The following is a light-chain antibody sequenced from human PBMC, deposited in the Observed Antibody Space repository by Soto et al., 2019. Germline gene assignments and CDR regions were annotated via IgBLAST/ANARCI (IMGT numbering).Light chain of an antibody. CDR1: QDVSRY. Sequence: GDRVTITCRASQDVSRYLAWYQQKAGKAPKLLIYGASTLQSGVPSRFSGFGSGTEFTLTISSLQPEDFATYHCQQLQRTPFTFGPGTKVDIK. V-gene: IGKV1-9*01. CDR2: GAS. CDR3: QQLQRTPFT. J-gene: IGKJ3*01.